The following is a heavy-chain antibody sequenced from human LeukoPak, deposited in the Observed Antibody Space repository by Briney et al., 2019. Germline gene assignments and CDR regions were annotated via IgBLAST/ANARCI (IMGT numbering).Heavy chain of an antibody. V-gene: IGHV3-21*01. J-gene: IGHJ4*02. Sequence: GGSLRLSCEASGFILSRYSMNWVRQAPGKGLEWVSSVSTSSSYIYYADSVKGRFTISRDNAKNTLYLQMNSLRAEDTAVYYCARGWEGYFDYWGQGTLVTVSS. D-gene: IGHD1-26*01. CDR2: VSTSSSYI. CDR1: GFILSRYS. CDR3: ARGWEGYFDY.